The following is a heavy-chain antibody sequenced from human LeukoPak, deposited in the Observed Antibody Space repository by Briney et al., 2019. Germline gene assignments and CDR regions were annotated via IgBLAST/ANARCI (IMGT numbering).Heavy chain of an antibody. D-gene: IGHD1-26*01. CDR1: GFSLSTSGVG. CDR3: PHTIVGARRWFDP. J-gene: IGHJ5*02. Sequence: SGPTLVNPTQTLTLTCTFSGFSLSTSGVGVGWIRQPPGQALEWLALIYWDDDKRHSPSLRSRLTITKDTSKNQVVLRMPNRDPGTTAKYFCPHTIVGARRWFDPWGQGTLVTVSP. CDR2: IYWDDDK. V-gene: IGHV2-5*02.